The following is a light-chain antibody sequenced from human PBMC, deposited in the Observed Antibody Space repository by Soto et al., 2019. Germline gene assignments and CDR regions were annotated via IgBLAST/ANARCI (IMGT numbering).Light chain of an antibody. J-gene: IGLJ1*01. V-gene: IGLV2-23*01. CDR3: CSYAVGSTPYV. CDR2: EGS. CDR1: SSDVGSYNL. Sequence: QSALTQPASVSGSPGQSITISCTGTSSDVGSYNLVSWYQQHPGKAPKLMIYEGSKRPSGVSNRFSGSKSGNTASLTISGLQAEDEADYYCCSYAVGSTPYVFGTGIKLTVL.